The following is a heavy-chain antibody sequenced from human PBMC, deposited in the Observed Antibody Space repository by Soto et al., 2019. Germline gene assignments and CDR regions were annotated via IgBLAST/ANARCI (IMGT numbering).Heavy chain of an antibody. CDR2: IWYDGSNK. V-gene: IGHV3-33*01. CDR1: GFTFSSYG. CDR3: ARDLGDIVVVPAARGGDYYGMDV. Sequence: QVQLVESGGGVVQPGRSLRLSCAASGFTFSSYGMHWVRQAPGKGLEWVAVIWYDGSNKYYADSVKGRFTISRDNSKNTLYLQMNSLRAEETAVYYCARDLGDIVVVPAARGGDYYGMDVWGQGTTVTVSS. D-gene: IGHD2-2*01. J-gene: IGHJ6*02.